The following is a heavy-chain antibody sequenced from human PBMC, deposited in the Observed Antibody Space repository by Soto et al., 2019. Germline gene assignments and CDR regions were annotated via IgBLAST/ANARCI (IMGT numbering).Heavy chain of an antibody. V-gene: IGHV4-59*08. Sequence: SETLSLTCTVSGGSISSYYWSWIRQPPGKGLEWIGYIYYSGSTNYNPSLKSRVTISVDTSKNQFSLKLSSVTAADTAVYYCARTARRYGDYGSSYYYYMDVWGKGTTVTVSS. CDR1: GGSISSYY. D-gene: IGHD4-17*01. J-gene: IGHJ6*03. CDR3: ARTARRYGDYGSSYYYYMDV. CDR2: IYYSGST.